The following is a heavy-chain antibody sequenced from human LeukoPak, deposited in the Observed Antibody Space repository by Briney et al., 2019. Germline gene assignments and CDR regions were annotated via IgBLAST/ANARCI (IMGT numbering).Heavy chain of an antibody. CDR1: GITLSNYG. CDR3: ARDLPFVPAAIGYIDV. D-gene: IGHD2-2*01. Sequence: GGSLRLSCSVSGITLSNYGMSWVRQPPGKGLEWVAGISGSGGKTNYADSVKGRFTISRDNPKNILYLQMTSLRVEDTAVYYCARDLPFVPAAIGYIDVWGKGTTVTVSS. J-gene: IGHJ6*03. V-gene: IGHV3-23*01. CDR2: ISGSGGKT.